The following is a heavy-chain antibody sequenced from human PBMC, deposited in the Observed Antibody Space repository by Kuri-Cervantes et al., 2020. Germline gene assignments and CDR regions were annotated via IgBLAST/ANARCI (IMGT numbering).Heavy chain of an antibody. J-gene: IGHJ3*02. Sequence: ETLSLTCAASGFTFSSYWMSWVRQAPGKGLEWVANIKQDGSEKYYVDSVKGRFTISRDNAKNSLYLQMNSLRAEDTAVYYCAGSRPDDFWSGYTDAFDIWGQGTMVTVSS. CDR2: IKQDGSEK. CDR3: AGSRPDDFWSGYTDAFDI. D-gene: IGHD3-3*01. V-gene: IGHV3-7*01. CDR1: GFTFSSYW.